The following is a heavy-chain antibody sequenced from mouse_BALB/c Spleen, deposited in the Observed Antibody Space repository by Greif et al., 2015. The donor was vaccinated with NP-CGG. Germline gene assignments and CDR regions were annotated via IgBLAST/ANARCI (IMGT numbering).Heavy chain of an antibody. Sequence: GSELVRPGASVKLSCKASGYTFTSYWMHWVKQRHGQGLEWIGNIYPGSGSTNYDEKFKSKGTLTVDTSSSTAYMHLSSLTSGDSAVYYCAITTVVGGYFDVWGAGTTVTVSS. CDR3: AITTVVGGYFDV. V-gene: IGHV1S22*01. CDR2: IYPGSGST. J-gene: IGHJ1*01. D-gene: IGHD1-1*01. CDR1: GYTFTSYW.